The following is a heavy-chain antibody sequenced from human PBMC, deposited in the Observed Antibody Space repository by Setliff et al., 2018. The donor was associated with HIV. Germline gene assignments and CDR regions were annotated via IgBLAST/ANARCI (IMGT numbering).Heavy chain of an antibody. CDR1: GYTFRSYG. CDR2: SSGYNENT. D-gene: IGHD6-19*01. J-gene: IGHJ3*02. Sequence: ASVKVSCKASGYTFRSYGINWVRQAPGQGLEWMGWSSGYNENTKYAQSFQDRVAMTTETATSTAYMEMRSLRSDDTAVYFCARVPYRSAWFSGGHDAFDIWGQGTMVTVSS. CDR3: ARVPYRSAWFSGGHDAFDI. V-gene: IGHV1-18*04.